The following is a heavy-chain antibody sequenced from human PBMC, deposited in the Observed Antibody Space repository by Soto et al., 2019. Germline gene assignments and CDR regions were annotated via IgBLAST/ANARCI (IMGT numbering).Heavy chain of an antibody. D-gene: IGHD2-2*01. Sequence: ASVKVSCKASGGTFSSYAISWVRQAPGQGLEWMGGIIPIFGTANYAQKFQGRVTITADKSTSTAYMELSSLRSEDTAVYYCAKGVPAANYYYYYGMDVWGQGTTVTVSS. J-gene: IGHJ6*02. CDR1: GGTFSSYA. CDR3: AKGVPAANYYYYYGMDV. V-gene: IGHV1-69*06. CDR2: IIPIFGTA.